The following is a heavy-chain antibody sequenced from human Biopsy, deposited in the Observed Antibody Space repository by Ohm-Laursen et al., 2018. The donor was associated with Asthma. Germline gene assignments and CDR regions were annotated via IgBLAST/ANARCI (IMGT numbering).Heavy chain of an antibody. CDR3: ASPVNRAFGGYEWAAVFDY. Sequence: SETLSLTCTVSGASIRGSGSYWAWIRQAPGKGPEWIGTTHYSGSIFYKPSLRSRVTMSLDTSTNQFSLRLRSVTATDTAVYYCASPVNRAFGGYEWAAVFDYWGQGILVTVSS. CDR1: GASIRGSGSY. J-gene: IGHJ4*02. V-gene: IGHV4-39*01. D-gene: IGHD5-12*01. CDR2: THYSGSI.